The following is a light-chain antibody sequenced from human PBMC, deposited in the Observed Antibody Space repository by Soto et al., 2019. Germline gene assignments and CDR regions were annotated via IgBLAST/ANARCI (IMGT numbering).Light chain of an antibody. CDR1: QSISSN. CDR3: QQYNNWT. CDR2: RVS. J-gene: IGKJ1*01. V-gene: IGKV3-15*01. Sequence: EMVMTQSPATLSVSPGERATLSCRASQSISSNLAWYQQKPGQAPRLLIYRVSTRATGIPARFSGSGSGTEFTLTISSLQSEDFAVYYCQQYNNWTFGQGTKVEIK.